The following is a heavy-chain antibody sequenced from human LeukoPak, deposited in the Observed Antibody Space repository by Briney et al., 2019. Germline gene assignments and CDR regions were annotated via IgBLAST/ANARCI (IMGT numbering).Heavy chain of an antibody. V-gene: IGHV4-59*12. CDR2: IFFTGNT. D-gene: IGHD3-22*01. CDR1: GGSISSYY. J-gene: IGHJ3*02. Sequence: SETLSLTCTVSGGSISSYYWSWIRQPPGEGLEWIGYIFFTGNTNYNPSVRSRVTISIDTSKNQFSLKLSSVTAADTAVYYCARGITYYYDSSHDAFDIWGQGTMVTVSS. CDR3: ARGITYYYDSSHDAFDI.